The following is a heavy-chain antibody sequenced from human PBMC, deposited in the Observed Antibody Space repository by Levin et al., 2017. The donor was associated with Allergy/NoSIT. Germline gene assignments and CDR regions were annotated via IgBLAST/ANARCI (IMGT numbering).Heavy chain of an antibody. Sequence: GGSLRLSCAASGFTFSSYWMHWVRQAPGKGLVWVSRINSDGSSTSYADSVKGRFTISRDNAKNTLYLQMNSLRAEDTAVYYCARDLGRGAALFPTFNHDSHGSGSRWGQGTLVTVSS. J-gene: IGHJ4*02. V-gene: IGHV3-74*01. CDR2: INSDGSST. D-gene: IGHD3-10*01. CDR1: GFTFSSYW. CDR3: ARDLGRGAALFPTFNHDSHGSGSR.